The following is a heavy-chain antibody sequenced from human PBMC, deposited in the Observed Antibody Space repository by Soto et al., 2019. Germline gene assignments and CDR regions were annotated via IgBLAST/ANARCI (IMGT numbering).Heavy chain of an antibody. CDR1: GYSFTSYW. CDR3: ARHPHPLKWWTGSYSLRFDY. D-gene: IGHD1-26*01. Sequence: GESLKISCKGSGYSFTSYWIGWVRQMPGKGLEWMGIIYPGDPDTRYSPSFQGQVTISADKSINTAYLQWSSLKASDTAMFYCARHPHPLKWWTGSYSLRFDYWGQGTLVTVSS. V-gene: IGHV5-51*01. CDR2: IYPGDPDT. J-gene: IGHJ4*02.